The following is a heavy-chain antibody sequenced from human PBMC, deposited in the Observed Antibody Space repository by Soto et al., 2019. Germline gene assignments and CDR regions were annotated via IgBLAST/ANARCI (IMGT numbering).Heavy chain of an antibody. CDR1: GFTFSSYA. V-gene: IGHV3-23*01. CDR2: ISGSGGDT. Sequence: GGSLRLSCAASGFTFSSYAMTWVRQAPGKGLEWVSVISGSGGDTFYADSVKGRFSISRDNSKNTVYLQMDSLRAEDTAMYFCAKAVISGYNRLPLDYWGQGTLVTVSS. CDR3: AKAVISGYNRLPLDY. D-gene: IGHD5-12*01. J-gene: IGHJ4*02.